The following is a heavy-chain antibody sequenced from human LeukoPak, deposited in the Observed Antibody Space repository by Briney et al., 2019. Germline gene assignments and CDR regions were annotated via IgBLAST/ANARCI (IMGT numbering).Heavy chain of an antibody. J-gene: IGHJ4*02. CDR2: IGVAANT. V-gene: IGHV3-13*01. CDR3: ARHNTPHGNFDY. D-gene: IGHD1-26*01. Sequence: GGSLRLSCAASGFTFSSYDMHWVRQATGKGLEWVSAIGVAANTFYSGSVKGRFTISRENAKNSLYLLMSSLRAEDTAVYYCARHNTPHGNFDYWGQGTLVTVSS. CDR1: GFTFSSYD.